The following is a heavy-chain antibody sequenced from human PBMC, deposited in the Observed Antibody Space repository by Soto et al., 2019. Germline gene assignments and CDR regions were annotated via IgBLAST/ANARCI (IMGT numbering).Heavy chain of an antibody. V-gene: IGHV3-15*01. Sequence: GGSLRLSCAASGFTFSNAWMSWVRQAPGKGLEWVGRIKSKTDGGTTDYAAPVKGRFTISRDDSKNTLYLQMNSLKTEDTAVYYCTADDYVWGSYREYYFDYRGQGTLVTVSS. CDR1: GFTFSNAW. J-gene: IGHJ4*02. CDR3: TADDYVWGSYREYYFDY. D-gene: IGHD3-16*02. CDR2: IKSKTDGGTT.